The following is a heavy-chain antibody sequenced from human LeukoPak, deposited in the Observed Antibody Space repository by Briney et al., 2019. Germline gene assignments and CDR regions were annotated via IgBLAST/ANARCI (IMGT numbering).Heavy chain of an antibody. CDR2: INPNSGGT. CDR3: AGIAAAGTPGFDY. D-gene: IGHD6-13*01. CDR1: GYTFTGYY. J-gene: IGHJ4*02. Sequence: ASVTVSCTASGYTFTGYYMHWVRQAPGQGLEWMGWINPNSGGTNYAQKFQGRVTMTRDTSISTAYMELSRLRSDDTAVYYCAGIAAAGTPGFDYWGQGTLVTVSS. V-gene: IGHV1-2*02.